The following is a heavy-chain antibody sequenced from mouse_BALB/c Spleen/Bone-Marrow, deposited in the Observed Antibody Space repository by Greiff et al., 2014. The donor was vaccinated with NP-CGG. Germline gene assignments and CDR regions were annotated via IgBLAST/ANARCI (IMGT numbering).Heavy chain of an antibody. CDR1: GFTFTDYY. V-gene: IGHV7-3*02. CDR3: ARDKNYGSYWYFDV. Sequence: EVQLQQSGGGLVQPGGSPRLSCATSGFTFTDYYMSWVRQPPGKALEWLGFIRNKANGYTTEYSASVKGRFTISRDNSQSILYLQMNTLRAEDSATYYCARDKNYGSYWYFDVWGAGTTVTVSS. D-gene: IGHD2-1*01. J-gene: IGHJ1*01. CDR2: IRNKANGYTT.